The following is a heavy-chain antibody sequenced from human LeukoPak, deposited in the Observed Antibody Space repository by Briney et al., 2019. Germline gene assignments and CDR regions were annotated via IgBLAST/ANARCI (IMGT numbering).Heavy chain of an antibody. V-gene: IGHV3-48*03. CDR2: ISSSGSTI. Sequence: GGSLRLSCAASGFTFSSYEMNWVRQAPGKGLEWVSYISSSGSTIYYADSVKGRFTISRDNAKNSLYLQMNSLRAEDTAVYYCARGIALGGVDAFDIWGQGTMVTVSS. D-gene: IGHD3-10*01. CDR1: GFTFSSYE. CDR3: ARGIALGGVDAFDI. J-gene: IGHJ3*02.